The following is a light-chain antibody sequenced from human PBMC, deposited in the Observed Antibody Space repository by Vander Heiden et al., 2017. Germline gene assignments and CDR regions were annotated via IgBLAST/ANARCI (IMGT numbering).Light chain of an antibody. CDR3: QSYDSSLSGSV. CDR2: GNS. Sequence: QSVLTQPPPVSGAPGPRVTISCTGSSSNIGAGYDVHWYQQLPGTAPKLLIYGNSNRPSGVPDRFSDSKSGTSASLAITGLQAEDEADYYCQSYDSSLSGSVFGGGTKLTVL. CDR1: SSNIGAGYD. V-gene: IGLV1-40*01. J-gene: IGLJ3*02.